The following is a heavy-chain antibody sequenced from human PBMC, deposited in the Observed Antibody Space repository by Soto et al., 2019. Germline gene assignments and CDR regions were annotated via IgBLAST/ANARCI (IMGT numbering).Heavy chain of an antibody. CDR2: IIPIFGTA. D-gene: IGHD6-19*01. Sequence: QVQLVQSGAEVKKPGSSVKVSCKASGGTFSSYAISWVRQAPGQGLEWMGGIIPIFGTANYAQEFQGRVTITADESTSTAYMELSSLRSEDTAVYYCASRPGIAVAGTVYYYGMDVWGQGTTVTVSS. V-gene: IGHV1-69*01. J-gene: IGHJ6*02. CDR1: GGTFSSYA. CDR3: ASRPGIAVAGTVYYYGMDV.